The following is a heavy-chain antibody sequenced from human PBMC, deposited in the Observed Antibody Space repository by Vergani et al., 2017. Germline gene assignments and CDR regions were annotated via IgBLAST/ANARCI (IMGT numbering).Heavy chain of an antibody. CDR2: LTGGGGST. Sequence: EVQLLESGGSLKQPGGSVRLSCAASGFTFSTSAMHWVRQAPGKGLEWVSALTGGGGSTYYADSFKGRFIISRDNSRTTLYLQMNSLRPEDTATYYFVKVAGSYENFFNSWGQGTLVTVSS. V-gene: IGHV3-23*01. CDR3: VKVAGSYENFFNS. CDR1: GFTFSTSA. D-gene: IGHD1-26*01. J-gene: IGHJ4*02.